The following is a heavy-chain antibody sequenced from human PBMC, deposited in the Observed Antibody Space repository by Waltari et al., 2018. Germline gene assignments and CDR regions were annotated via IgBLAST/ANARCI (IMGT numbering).Heavy chain of an antibody. CDR3: ARSSAGMPRWLGDY. CDR1: GGSISETLYY. V-gene: IGHV4-39*01. CDR2: GYYSGTT. J-gene: IGHJ4*02. D-gene: IGHD5-12*01. Sequence: QLHLQMSGPGLVKPSETLSLTCTVSGGSISETLYYWAWIRQTPGKGLEWIGSGYYSGTTYYTPSLKSRVTLSADTSRNQFYLRLTSVTATDTAVYYCARSSAGMPRWLGDYWGQGILVTVSS.